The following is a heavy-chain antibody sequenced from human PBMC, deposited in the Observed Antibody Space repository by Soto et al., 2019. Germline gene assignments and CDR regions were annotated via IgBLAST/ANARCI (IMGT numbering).Heavy chain of an antibody. V-gene: IGHV1-3*01. CDR3: ATNHHSLDPG. CDR2: INAYNGNT. J-gene: IGHJ3*01. CDR1: GYTFTSYA. Sequence: ASVKVSCKASGYTFTSYAMHWVRQAPGQRLEWMGWINAYNGNTKYSQKLQGRVTITRDTSTSTAYMELRSLRSDDTAVYYCATNHHSLDPGWGQGTMVTVSS. D-gene: IGHD3-3*01.